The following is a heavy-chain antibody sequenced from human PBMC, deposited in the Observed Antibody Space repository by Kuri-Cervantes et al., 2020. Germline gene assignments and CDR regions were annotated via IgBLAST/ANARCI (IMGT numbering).Heavy chain of an antibody. Sequence: NVSYLPSHSTFTSYGISWVRQAPGQELEWLGCISAYNGNTNYAQKFQERVTITRDMSTSTAYMELSSLRSEDTAVYYCATAYCSGGSCYGPHDAFDIWGQGTMVTVSS. V-gene: IGHV1-18*01. CDR1: HSTFTSYG. CDR3: ATAYCSGGSCYGPHDAFDI. D-gene: IGHD2-15*01. CDR2: ISAYNGNT. J-gene: IGHJ3*02.